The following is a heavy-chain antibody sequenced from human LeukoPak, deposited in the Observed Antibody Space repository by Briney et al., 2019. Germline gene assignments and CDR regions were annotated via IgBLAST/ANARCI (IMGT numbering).Heavy chain of an antibody. CDR1: GYTFTGYY. Sequence: ASVTVSCKASGYTFTGYYMHWVRQAPGQGLEWMGWINPNSGGTNYAQKFQGRLTMTRDTSISTAYMELSRLRSDDTAVYYCASLTYYYDSSGYTFDYWGQGTLVTVPS. V-gene: IGHV1-2*02. D-gene: IGHD3-22*01. CDR3: ASLTYYYDSSGYTFDY. CDR2: INPNSGGT. J-gene: IGHJ4*02.